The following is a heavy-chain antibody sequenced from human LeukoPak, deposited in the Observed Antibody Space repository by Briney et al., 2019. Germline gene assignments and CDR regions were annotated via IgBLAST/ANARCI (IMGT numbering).Heavy chain of an antibody. CDR1: GFTFSDYS. CDR3: ARVAVSSWSHIHYYYYMDV. V-gene: IGHV3-30*14. D-gene: IGHD6-13*01. J-gene: IGHJ6*03. Sequence: GGSLRLSCAASGFTFSDYSMHWVRQAPGKGLEWVAFIRYDGSNKNYADSVKGRFIISRDNSKNTLYLQMNSLRAEDTAVYYCARVAVSSWSHIHYYYYMDVWGKGTTVTISS. CDR2: IRYDGSNK.